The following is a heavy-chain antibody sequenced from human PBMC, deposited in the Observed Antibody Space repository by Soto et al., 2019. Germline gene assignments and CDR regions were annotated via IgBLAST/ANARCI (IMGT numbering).Heavy chain of an antibody. D-gene: IGHD3-22*01. CDR3: ARAALPVRITMIVPGNWFDP. V-gene: IGHV1-69*06. CDR2: IIPIFGTA. CDR1: GGTFSSYA. Sequence: SVKVSCKASGGTFSSYAISWVRQAPGQGLEWMGGIIPIFGTANYAQKFQGRVTITADKSTSTAYIELSSLRSEDTAVYYCARAALPVRITMIVPGNWFDPWGQGTLVTV. J-gene: IGHJ5*02.